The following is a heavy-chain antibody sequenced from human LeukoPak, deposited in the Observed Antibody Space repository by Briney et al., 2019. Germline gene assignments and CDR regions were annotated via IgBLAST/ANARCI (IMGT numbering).Heavy chain of an antibody. V-gene: IGHV3-23*01. CDR1: GFTFSTYA. CDR3: AKGYSSTWEGYFDP. D-gene: IGHD6-13*01. J-gene: IGHJ5*02. Sequence: PGGSLRLSCAASGFTFSTYAMSWVRQAPGKGLEWVSAIGGSGGGTYYADSVKGRFTISRDNSKNTLFLQMNSLRADDTAVYYCAKGYSSTWEGYFDPWGQGTLVTVSS. CDR2: IGGSGGGT.